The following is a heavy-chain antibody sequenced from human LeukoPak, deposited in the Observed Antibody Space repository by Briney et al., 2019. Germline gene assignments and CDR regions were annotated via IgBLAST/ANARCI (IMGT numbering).Heavy chain of an antibody. V-gene: IGHV4-39*01. D-gene: IGHD3-10*01. CDR3: ARLYNGTGSYYKFDY. CDR1: GGSISISSYY. CDR2: IYYSGST. J-gene: IGHJ4*02. Sequence: SETLSLTCTVSGGSISISSYYWGWIRQPPGKGLEWIGSIYYSGSTYYNPSLNSRITISVDTSKNQFSLKLSSVTAADTAVYYCARLYNGTGSYYKFDYWGQGTLVTVSS.